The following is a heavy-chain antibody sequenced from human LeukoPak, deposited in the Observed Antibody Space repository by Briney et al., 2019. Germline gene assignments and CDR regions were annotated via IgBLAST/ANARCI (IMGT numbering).Heavy chain of an antibody. CDR2: TYYRSKWYN. V-gene: IGHV6-1*01. Sequence: SQTLSLTCSISGDSVSTNSAAWNWIRQSPSRGLEWLGRTYYRSKWYNDYAVSVKSRITINADTSNTQFSLSLNAVTPEVSAWACCARVSYDNGRYFHDIDVWGKGTTVTVSS. CDR3: ARVSYDNGRYFHDIDV. J-gene: IGHJ6*03. CDR1: GDSVSTNSAA. D-gene: IGHD1-1*01.